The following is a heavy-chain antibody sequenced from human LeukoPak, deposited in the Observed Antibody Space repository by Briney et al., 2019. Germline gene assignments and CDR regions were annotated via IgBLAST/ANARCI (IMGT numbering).Heavy chain of an antibody. Sequence: PSETLSLTCTVSGGSISNYYWSWIRPPPGKGLECIGYIYYSGSTNYNPSLKSRVTISVDTSKNQFSLKLSSVTAADTAVYYCARHGGYTSPYLHWGQGTLVTVSS. CDR1: GGSISNYY. CDR2: IYYSGST. CDR3: ARHGGYTSPYLH. V-gene: IGHV4-59*08. J-gene: IGHJ1*01. D-gene: IGHD6-13*01.